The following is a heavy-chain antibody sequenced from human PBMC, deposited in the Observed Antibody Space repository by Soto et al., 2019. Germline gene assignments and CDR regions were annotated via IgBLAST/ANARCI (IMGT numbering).Heavy chain of an antibody. V-gene: IGHV6-1*01. Sequence: PSQTLSLTCAISGGSVSGNSAAWNWIRQSPSRGLEWLGRTYYRSKWYNDYAVSVKSRITVTPDTSKNQFSLHLNSVTPEDTAVYYCAREFKYYESSDSYFDYWGQVALVTVSS. CDR3: AREFKYYESSDSYFDY. D-gene: IGHD3-16*01. CDR1: GGSVSGNSAA. J-gene: IGHJ4*02. CDR2: TYYRSKWYN.